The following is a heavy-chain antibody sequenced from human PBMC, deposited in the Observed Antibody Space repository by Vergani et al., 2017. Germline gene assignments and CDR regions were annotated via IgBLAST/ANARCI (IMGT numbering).Heavy chain of an antibody. CDR3: ARDYSGELRYDY. V-gene: IGHV4-31*03. CDR1: GGSISSGGYY. CDR2: IYYSGST. J-gene: IGHJ4*02. D-gene: IGHD1-26*01. Sequence: QVQLQESGPGLVKPSQTLSLTCTVSGGSISSGGYYWSWIRQHPGKGLEWIGYIYYSGSTYSNPSLKSRVTISVDTSKNQFSRKLSSVTAADPAVYYCARDYSGELRYDYGGQGTLVTVSS.